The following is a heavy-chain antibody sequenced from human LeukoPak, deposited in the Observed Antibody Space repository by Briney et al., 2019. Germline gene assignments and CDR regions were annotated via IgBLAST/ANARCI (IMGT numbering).Heavy chain of an antibody. V-gene: IGHV4-31*03. CDR2: IYYSGST. J-gene: IGHJ5*02. CDR1: GGSISSGGYY. Sequence: PSETLSLTCTVSGGSISSGGYYWRWIRQHAGKGLEWIGYIYYSGSTYYNPSLKSRVTISVDTSKNQFSLKLSSVTAADTAVYYCARESTVNGWFDPWGQGTLVTVSS. CDR3: ARESTVNGWFDP. D-gene: IGHD4-17*01.